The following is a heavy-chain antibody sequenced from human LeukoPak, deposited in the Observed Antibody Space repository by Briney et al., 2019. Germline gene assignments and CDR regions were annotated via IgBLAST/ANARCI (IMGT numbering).Heavy chain of an antibody. CDR1: GGSVNSGTYY. Sequence: SETLSLTCTVSGGSVNSGTYYWSWIRQPPGKGLEWIGYISYSGSTNYNPSLKSRVTISVDTSRNQFSLKLSSVTAADTAVYYCARGGRWLQFNYWGQGTLVTVSS. D-gene: IGHD5-24*01. CDR3: ARGGRWLQFNY. CDR2: ISYSGST. J-gene: IGHJ4*02. V-gene: IGHV4-61*01.